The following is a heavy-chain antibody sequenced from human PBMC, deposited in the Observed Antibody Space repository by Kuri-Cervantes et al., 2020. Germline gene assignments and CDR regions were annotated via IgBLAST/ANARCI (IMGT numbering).Heavy chain of an antibody. D-gene: IGHD6-19*01. CDR3: AKDVDLAVAGAFDI. Sequence: GESLKISCAAAGFTFSSYGMHWVRQAPGKGLEWVAVIWHDGSNKYYADSVKGRFTISRDNAKNSLYLQMNSLRAEDTALYYCAKDVDLAVAGAFDIWGQGTMVTVSS. CDR2: IWHDGSNK. J-gene: IGHJ3*02. V-gene: IGHV3-33*03. CDR1: GFTFSSYG.